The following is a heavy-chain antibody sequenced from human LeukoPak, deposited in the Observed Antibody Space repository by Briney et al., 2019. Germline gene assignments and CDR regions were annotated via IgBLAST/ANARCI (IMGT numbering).Heavy chain of an antibody. CDR1: GFTFSSYW. J-gene: IGHJ6*03. Sequence: PGGSLRLSCAASGFTFSSYWMSWVRQAPGKGLEWVANIKQDGSEKYYVDSVKGRFTISRDNAENSLYLQMNSLRAEDTAVYYCARETRWYSGYVYYYYMDVWGKGTTVTVSS. V-gene: IGHV3-7*01. D-gene: IGHD5-12*01. CDR2: IKQDGSEK. CDR3: ARETRWYSGYVYYYYMDV.